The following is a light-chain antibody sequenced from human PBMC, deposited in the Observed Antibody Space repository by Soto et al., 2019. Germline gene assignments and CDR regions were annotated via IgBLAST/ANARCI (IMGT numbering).Light chain of an antibody. CDR1: QSVYHGSYYANY. CDR2: WAS. Sequence: DIVMTQSPDSLAVSLGERATINCKSSQSVYHGSYYANYYISWYQQKPGQPPKLLIYWASTRESGVPDRFSASGSGTDVTLTISSLQAEDVAIYYCQQYYNTPHTFGQGTRLEIK. V-gene: IGKV4-1*01. CDR3: QQYYNTPHT. J-gene: IGKJ2*01.